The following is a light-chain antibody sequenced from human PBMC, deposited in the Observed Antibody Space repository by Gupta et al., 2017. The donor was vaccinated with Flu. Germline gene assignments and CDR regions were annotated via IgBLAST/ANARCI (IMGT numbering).Light chain of an antibody. V-gene: IGKV3-15*01. CDR1: QSVGIN. CDR2: GAS. CDR3: QQYNKGHPLLT. Sequence: TLSVPPGESATLTCRASQSVGINLAWYQQKPGQAPRLLIHGASTRSTDIPDRFSGSGAGTEFTLTISSRQSEDIAVYYCQQYNKGHPLLTVGGGTKVEIK. J-gene: IGKJ4*01.